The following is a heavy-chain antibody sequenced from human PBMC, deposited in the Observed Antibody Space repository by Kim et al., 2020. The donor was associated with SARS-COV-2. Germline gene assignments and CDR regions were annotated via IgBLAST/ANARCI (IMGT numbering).Heavy chain of an antibody. CDR2: ISSSSSYI. V-gene: IGHV3-21*04. D-gene: IGHD3-10*01. J-gene: IGHJ4*02. Sequence: GGSLRLSCAASGFTFSSYSMNWVRQAPGKGLEWVSSISSSSSYIYYADSVKGRFTISRDNAKKSLYLQMNSLRGEDTAVYYCARESFRYYYGSGSYYKGAFDYWGQGTLVTVSS. CDR3: ARESFRYYYGSGSYYKGAFDY. CDR1: GFTFSSYS.